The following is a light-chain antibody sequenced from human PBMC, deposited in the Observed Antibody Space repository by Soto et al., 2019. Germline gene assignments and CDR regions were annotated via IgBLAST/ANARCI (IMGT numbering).Light chain of an antibody. CDR2: LGS. V-gene: IGKV2-28*01. Sequence: DILMTQSPLSLPVTTGEPASISCRSSQSLLHSNGYNYLDWYLQEPGQSPQLLIYLGSNRASGVPDRFSGSGSGTDFTLKISRVEAEDVGVYYCMQALQTPLTFGGGTKVDI. CDR3: MQALQTPLT. J-gene: IGKJ4*01. CDR1: QSLLHSNGYNY.